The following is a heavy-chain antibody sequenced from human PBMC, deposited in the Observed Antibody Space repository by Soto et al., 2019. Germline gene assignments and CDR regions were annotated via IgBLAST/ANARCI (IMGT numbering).Heavy chain of an antibody. CDR1: GDFIGAGGYY. Sequence: SETLSLNCFVSGDFIGAGGYYWSWIRHHPGKGLEWIGSFYSSGSIIYNPSLRSRVSITGDMSTNQFSMSLTSVTAADTARYYCARMYSSGSGWFHPWGQGTLVTVSS. CDR2: FYSSGSI. V-gene: IGHV4-31*03. D-gene: IGHD6-19*01. J-gene: IGHJ5*02. CDR3: ARMYSSGSGWFHP.